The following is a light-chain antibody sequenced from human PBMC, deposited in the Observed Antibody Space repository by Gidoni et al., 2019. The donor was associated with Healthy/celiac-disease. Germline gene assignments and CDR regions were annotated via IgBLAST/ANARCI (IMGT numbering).Light chain of an antibody. CDR2: DAS. V-gene: IGKV1-5*01. CDR3: QQYNSYPYT. Sequence: DIQMTQSTSTLSASVGDRVTITCRASQSISSWLAWYQQKPGKAPKLLSYDASSLESGVPSRFSGSGSGTELTLTSSSLQHDDFATYYCQQYNSYPYTFGQGTKLEIK. J-gene: IGKJ2*01. CDR1: QSISSW.